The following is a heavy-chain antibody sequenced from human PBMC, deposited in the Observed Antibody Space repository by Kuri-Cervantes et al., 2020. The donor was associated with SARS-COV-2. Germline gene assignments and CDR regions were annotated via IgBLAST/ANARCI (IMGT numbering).Heavy chain of an antibody. CDR2: ISSSSSYI. CDR1: GFTVSNNY. Sequence: GESLKISCAASGFTVSNNYMSWVRQAPGKGLEWVSSISSSSSYIYYADSVKGRFTISRDNAKNSLYLQMNSLRAEDTAVYYCAKTKGVDTAMDCIDYWGQGTLVTVSS. D-gene: IGHD5-18*01. J-gene: IGHJ4*02. V-gene: IGHV3-21*01. CDR3: AKTKGVDTAMDCIDY.